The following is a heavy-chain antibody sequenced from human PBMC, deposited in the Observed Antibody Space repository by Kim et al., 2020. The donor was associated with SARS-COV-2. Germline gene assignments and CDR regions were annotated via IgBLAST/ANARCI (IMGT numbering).Heavy chain of an antibody. J-gene: IGHJ5*02. CDR3: VRGARHLGGSRGWFGP. CDR1: SGSFSDNY. D-gene: IGHD2-15*01. CDR2: ITHTGTT. V-gene: IGHV4-34*01. Sequence: SETLSLTCAVYSGSFSDNYWNWVRQAPGKGLEWIGEITHTGTTAYNESLKSRVTISVDTSKNQFSLKVRAVTAADTAKYFFVRGARHLGGSRGWFGPG.